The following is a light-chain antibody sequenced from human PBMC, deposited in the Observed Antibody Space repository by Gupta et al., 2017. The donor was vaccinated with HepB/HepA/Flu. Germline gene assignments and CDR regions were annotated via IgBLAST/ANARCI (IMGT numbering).Light chain of an antibody. CDR3: SSYTSSSTPHVV. V-gene: IGLV2-14*03. J-gene: IGLJ2*01. CDR2: DVS. CDR1: SSDVGGYNY. Sequence: QSALTQPASVSGSPGQSITISCTGTSSDVGGYNYVSWYQQHPGKAPKLMIYDVSNRPSGVANRFSGSKSGNTASLTISGLQAEDEADYYCSSYTSSSTPHVVFGGGTKLTVL.